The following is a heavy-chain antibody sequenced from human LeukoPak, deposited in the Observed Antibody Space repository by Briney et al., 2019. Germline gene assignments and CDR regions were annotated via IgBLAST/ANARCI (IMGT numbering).Heavy chain of an antibody. CDR2: IYTSGST. D-gene: IGHD1-26*01. CDR3: ARVSKGGSYYDYDY. CDR1: GGSISSYY. V-gene: IGHV4-4*07. J-gene: IGHJ4*02. Sequence: PSETLSLTCTVSGGSISSYYWSWIRQPAGKGLEWLGRIYTSGSTNYNPSLKSRVTMSVDTSKNQFSLKLSPVTAADTAVYYCARVSKGGSYYDYDYWGQGTLVTVSS.